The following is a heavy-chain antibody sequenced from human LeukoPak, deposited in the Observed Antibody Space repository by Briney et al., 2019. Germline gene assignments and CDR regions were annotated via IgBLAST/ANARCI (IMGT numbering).Heavy chain of an antibody. CDR3: ARGAGGTDYGNYVPFDY. CDR1: GDSVSSNSAA. V-gene: IGHV6-1*01. CDR2: TYSRSTSYN. J-gene: IGHJ4*02. Sequence: SQTLSLTCAISGDSVSSNSAAWNWIRQSPARGLEWPGRTYSRSTSYNDYSLSVKSRITINPDTYKNHFSLQLNSVSPEDTAVYYCARGAGGTDYGNYVPFDYWGQGTLVSVPS. D-gene: IGHD4-11*01.